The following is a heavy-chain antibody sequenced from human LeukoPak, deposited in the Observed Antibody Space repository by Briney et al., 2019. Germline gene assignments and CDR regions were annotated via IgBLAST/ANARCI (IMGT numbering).Heavy chain of an antibody. CDR2: INTNTGNP. V-gene: IGHV7-4-1*02. Sequence: ASVKVSCKASGYTFTKYGMNWVRQAPGQGLEWMGWINTNTGNPTYAQDFTGRFVFSLDTSVSAAYLQISSLKAEDTAVYYCAKKYCSSASCYFDYWGQGTLVTVSS. J-gene: IGHJ4*02. CDR1: GYTFTKYG. CDR3: AKKYCSSASCYFDY. D-gene: IGHD2-2*01.